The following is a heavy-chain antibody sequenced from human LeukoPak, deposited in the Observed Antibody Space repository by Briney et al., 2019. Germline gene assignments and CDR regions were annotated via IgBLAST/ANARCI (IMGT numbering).Heavy chain of an antibody. CDR3: AAGTEIFDWFDP. CDR1: GDCVSSNSAA. V-gene: IGHV6-1*01. CDR2: TYYRSKWYN. D-gene: IGHD6-19*01. J-gene: IGHJ5*02. Sequence: SQTLSLTCAISGDCVSSNSAAWNWIRQSPSRGLEWLGRTYYRSKWYNDYAVSVKSRITINPDTSKNQFSLQLNSVTPEDTAVYYCAAGTEIFDWFDPWGQGTLVTVSS.